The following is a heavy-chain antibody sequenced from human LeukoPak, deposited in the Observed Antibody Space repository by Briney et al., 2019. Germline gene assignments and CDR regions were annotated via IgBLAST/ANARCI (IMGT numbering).Heavy chain of an antibody. Sequence: GESLKISCKGSGYSFTSYWIGWVRQMPGKGLEWMGIIYPGDSDTRYSPSFQGQVTISADKSISTAYLQWSSLKASDTAMYYCARAVTDGSGSYYPIPPDYWGQGTLVTVSS. CDR2: IYPGDSDT. CDR1: GYSFTSYW. V-gene: IGHV5-51*01. D-gene: IGHD3-10*01. J-gene: IGHJ4*02. CDR3: ARAVTDGSGSYYPIPPDY.